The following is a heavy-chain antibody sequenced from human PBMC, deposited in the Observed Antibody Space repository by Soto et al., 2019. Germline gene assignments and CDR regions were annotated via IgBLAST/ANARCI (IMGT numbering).Heavy chain of an antibody. CDR3: ARGSIDFWSGKLNWFDP. V-gene: IGHV3-48*01. J-gene: IGHJ5*01. D-gene: IGHD3-3*01. Sequence: EVQLVESGGGLVQPGGSLRLSCAASGFTFSSYSMNWVRQAPGKGLEWVSYISSSSSTIYYADSVKGRFTISRDNAKNSLYLQMNSLRAEDTAVYYCARGSIDFWSGKLNWFDPWGQGTLVTVSP. CDR1: GFTFSSYS. CDR2: ISSSSSTI.